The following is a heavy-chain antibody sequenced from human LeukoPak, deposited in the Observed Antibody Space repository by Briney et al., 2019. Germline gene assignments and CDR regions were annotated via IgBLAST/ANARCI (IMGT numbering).Heavy chain of an antibody. J-gene: IGHJ6*03. CDR2: INPNSGGT. CDR1: GYTFTGYY. Sequence: GASVKVSCKVSGYTFTGYYMHWVRQAPGQGLEWMGWINPNSGGTNYAQKFQGRVAMTRDTSISTAYMELSRLRSDDTAVYYCAREAETDSSRGVSYYYYYYMDVWGKGTTVTISS. V-gene: IGHV1-2*02. D-gene: IGHD6-13*01. CDR3: AREAETDSSRGVSYYYYYYMDV.